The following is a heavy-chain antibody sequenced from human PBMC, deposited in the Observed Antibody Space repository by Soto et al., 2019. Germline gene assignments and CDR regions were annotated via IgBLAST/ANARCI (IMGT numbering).Heavy chain of an antibody. CDR2: SYSAGRP. D-gene: IGHD3-3*01. Sequence: QVQLQESGPGLVKPSETLSLNCTVSGGSITPYYWSWIRQPPGKGLEWIGYSYSAGRPNYNPSLRSRVTMSLDTSENEFSLRLTSVTAADTAVYYCARGGRLESSITFDPWGQGILVTVSS. CDR3: ARGGRLESSITFDP. CDR1: GGSITPYY. J-gene: IGHJ5*02. V-gene: IGHV4-59*01.